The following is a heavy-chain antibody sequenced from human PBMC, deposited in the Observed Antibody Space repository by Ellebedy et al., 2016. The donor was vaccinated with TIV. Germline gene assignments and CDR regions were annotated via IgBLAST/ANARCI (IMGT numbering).Heavy chain of an antibody. CDR1: GGSVSSFSFY. V-gene: IGHV4-61*01. CDR3: ARVTTSSFSSYYYGMDV. Sequence: SETLSLTCSVSGGSVSSFSFYWSWVRQAPGKGLEWIGNIYYSGSTNYNPSLKSRVTISVDTSKNQFSLKLSSVTAADTAVYYCARVTTSSFSSYYYGMDVWGQGTTVTVSS. CDR2: IYYSGST. D-gene: IGHD4-17*01. J-gene: IGHJ6*02.